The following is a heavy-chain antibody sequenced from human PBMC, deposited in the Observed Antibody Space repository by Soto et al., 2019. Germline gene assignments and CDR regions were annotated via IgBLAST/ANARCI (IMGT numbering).Heavy chain of an antibody. J-gene: IGHJ6*02. CDR2: ISSSGSTI. D-gene: IGHD2-2*01. CDR3: ARAAASSSTFYYGMDV. Sequence: QAQLVESGGGLVKPGGSLRLSCAASGFTFSDYYMSWIRQAPGKGLEWVSYISSSGSTIYYADSVKGRFTISRDNAKNSLYLQMNSLRAEDTAVYYCARAAASSSTFYYGMDVWGQGTTVTVSS. CDR1: GFTFSDYY. V-gene: IGHV3-11*01.